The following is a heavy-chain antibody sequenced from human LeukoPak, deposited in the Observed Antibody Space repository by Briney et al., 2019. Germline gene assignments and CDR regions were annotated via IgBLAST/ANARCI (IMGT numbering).Heavy chain of an antibody. V-gene: IGHV4-34*01. Sequence: PSETLSLTCAVYGGSFSGYYWSWIRQPPGKGLEWIGEINHSGSTNYNPSLKSRVTISVDTSKNQFSLKLSSVTAADTAVYYCARAGPGYSYGRWGQGTLVTVSS. D-gene: IGHD5-18*01. CDR1: GGSFSGYY. CDR3: ARAGPGYSYGR. CDR2: INHSGST. J-gene: IGHJ4*02.